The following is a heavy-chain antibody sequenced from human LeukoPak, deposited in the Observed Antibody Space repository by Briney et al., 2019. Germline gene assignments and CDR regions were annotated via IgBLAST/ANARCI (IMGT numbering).Heavy chain of an antibody. Sequence: SGTLSLTCAVSGGSISSSNWWSWVRQPPGKGLEWIEEIYHSGSTNYNPSLKSRVTISVDKSKNQFSLRLSSVTAADTAVYYCARDPHYYDSSGHYWGQGTLVTVSS. CDR1: GGSISSSNW. D-gene: IGHD3-22*01. J-gene: IGHJ4*02. CDR2: IYHSGST. CDR3: ARDPHYYDSSGHY. V-gene: IGHV4-4*02.